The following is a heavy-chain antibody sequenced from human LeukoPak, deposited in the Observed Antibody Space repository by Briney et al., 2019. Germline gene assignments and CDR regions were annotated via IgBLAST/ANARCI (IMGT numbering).Heavy chain of an antibody. CDR1: GLTFSSYA. V-gene: IGHV3-23*01. Sequence: GGSLRLSCAASGLTFSSYAMSWVRQAPGKGLEWVSTISGSGDSTYYADPVKGRFTISRDNSKNTLYLQMNSLRAEDTAVYYCAKGGSPRYWGQGTLVTVSS. D-gene: IGHD2-15*01. CDR3: AKGGSPRY. CDR2: ISGSGDST. J-gene: IGHJ4*02.